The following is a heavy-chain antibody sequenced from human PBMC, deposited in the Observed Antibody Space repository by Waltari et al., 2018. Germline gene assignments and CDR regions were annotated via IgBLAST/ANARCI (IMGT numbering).Heavy chain of an antibody. CDR1: GGSFSGSY. Sequence: QVQLQQWGAGLLQSSETLSLTCAVYGGSFSGSYWGWVRHPPGKGLEWIGEINHAGYTNHNPSLRSRVTMSADTSKSQFSLKLNSVTAADTAVYYCVRLEDCTGPGGHCYSGDPFALDVWGQGTTVTVSS. D-gene: IGHD2-15*01. CDR3: VRLEDCTGPGGHCYSGDPFALDV. J-gene: IGHJ6*02. V-gene: IGHV4-34*02. CDR2: INHAGYT.